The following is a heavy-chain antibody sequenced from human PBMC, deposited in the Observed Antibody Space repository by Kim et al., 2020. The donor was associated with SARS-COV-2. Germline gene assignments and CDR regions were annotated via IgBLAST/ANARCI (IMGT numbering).Heavy chain of an antibody. J-gene: IGHJ6*02. Sequence: GGSLRLSCAASGFTFSSYSMNWVRQAPGKGLEWVSSISSSSSYIYYADSVKGRFTISRDNAKNSLYLQMNSLRAEDTAVYYCARRPLIQSMVRGYYYYGMDVWGQGTTVTVSS. CDR2: ISSSSSYI. D-gene: IGHD3-10*01. V-gene: IGHV3-21*01. CDR1: GFTFSSYS. CDR3: ARRPLIQSMVRGYYYYGMDV.